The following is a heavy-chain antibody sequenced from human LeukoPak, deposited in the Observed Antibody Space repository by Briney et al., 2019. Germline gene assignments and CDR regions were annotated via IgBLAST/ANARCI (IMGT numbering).Heavy chain of an antibody. CDR1: GYTFTSYG. Sequence: ASVKVSCKASGYTFTSYGISWVRQAPGQGLEWMGWISAYNGNTNYAQKLQGRVTMTTDTSTSTAYMELRSLRSDDTAVYYCARLIRPHWGYYDSSGYYLDYWGQGTLVTVSS. D-gene: IGHD3-22*01. J-gene: IGHJ4*02. CDR2: ISAYNGNT. V-gene: IGHV1-18*01. CDR3: ARLIRPHWGYYDSSGYYLDY.